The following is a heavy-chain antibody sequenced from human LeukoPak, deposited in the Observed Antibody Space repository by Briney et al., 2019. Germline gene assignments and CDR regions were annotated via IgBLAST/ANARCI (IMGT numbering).Heavy chain of an antibody. J-gene: IGHJ4*02. CDR2: IRYDGSNK. V-gene: IGHV3-30*02. CDR1: GFTFSTFG. CDR3: ANPELGFCSSTSCRPFDY. D-gene: IGHD2-2*01. Sequence: PGGSLRLSCAASGFTFSTFGMHWVRQAPGKGLEWVAFIRYDGSNKYYADSVKGRFTISRDNSKNTLYLEMNSLRAEDTAVYYCANPELGFCSSTSCRPFDYWGQGTLVTVSS.